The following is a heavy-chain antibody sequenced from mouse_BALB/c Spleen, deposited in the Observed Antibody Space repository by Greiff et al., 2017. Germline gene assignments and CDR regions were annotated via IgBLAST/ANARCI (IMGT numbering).Heavy chain of an antibody. CDR3: ARGVYYGNYGAMDY. Sequence: ESGPGLVKPSQSLSLTCSVTGYSITSGYYWNWIRQFPGNKLEWMGYISYDGSNNYNPSLKNRISITRDTSKNQFFLKLNSVTTEDTATYYCARGVYYGNYGAMDYWGQGTSVTVSS. CDR1: GYSITSGYY. D-gene: IGHD2-1*01. CDR2: ISYDGSN. V-gene: IGHV3-6*02. J-gene: IGHJ4*01.